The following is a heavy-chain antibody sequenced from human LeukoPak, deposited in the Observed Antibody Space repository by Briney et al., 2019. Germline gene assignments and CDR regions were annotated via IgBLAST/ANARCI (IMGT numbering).Heavy chain of an antibody. Sequence: GGSLRLSCAASGFTFSSYSMNWVRQAPGKGLEWVSSISSSSSYIYYADSVKGRFTISRDNAKNSLYLQMNSLRAEDTAVYYCARESVVAAAQGDYWGQGTLVTVSS. D-gene: IGHD2-15*01. J-gene: IGHJ4*02. V-gene: IGHV3-21*01. CDR2: ISSSSSYI. CDR1: GFTFSSYS. CDR3: ARESVVAAAQGDY.